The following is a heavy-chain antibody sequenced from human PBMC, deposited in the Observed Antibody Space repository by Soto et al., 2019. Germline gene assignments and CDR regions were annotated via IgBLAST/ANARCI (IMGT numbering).Heavy chain of an antibody. J-gene: IGHJ6*02. CDR2: ISGSGGST. D-gene: IGHD3-22*01. V-gene: IGHV3-23*01. CDR3: AKVDYYDSSGYYSEGYYYAMDV. Sequence: GGSLRLSCAASGFTFSSYAMSWVRQAPGKGLEWVSAISGSGGSTNYADSVKGRFTISRDNSKNTLYLQMNSLRVEDTAVYYCAKVDYYDSSGYYSEGYYYAMDVWGQGTTVTRLL. CDR1: GFTFSSYA.